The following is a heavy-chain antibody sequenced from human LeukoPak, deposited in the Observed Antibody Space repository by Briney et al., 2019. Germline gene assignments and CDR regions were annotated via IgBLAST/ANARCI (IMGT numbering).Heavy chain of an antibody. CDR2: MFYSGST. Sequence: SETLSLTCTVSGGSPSGYYWTWVRQPPGKGLEWIGYMFYSGSTKYNPSLKSRVTLSVDTSKNQPSLRLNSVTAADTAVYYCARLDSSGCLSVWGQGTLVIVSS. D-gene: IGHD3-22*01. CDR1: GGSPSGYY. CDR3: ARLDSSGCLSV. V-gene: IGHV4-59*08. J-gene: IGHJ1*01.